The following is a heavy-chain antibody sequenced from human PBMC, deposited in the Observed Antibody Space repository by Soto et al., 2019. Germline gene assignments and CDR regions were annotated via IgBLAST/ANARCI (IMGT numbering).Heavy chain of an antibody. Sequence: GGSLRLSCAASGFTFSSYWMSWVRQAPGKGLEWVANIKQDGSEKYYVDSVKGRFTISRDNAKNSLYLQMNSLRAEDTAVYYCARSSIAARWHYYYYMDVWGKGTTVTVSS. D-gene: IGHD6-6*01. V-gene: IGHV3-7*01. CDR1: GFTFSSYW. CDR2: IKQDGSEK. CDR3: ARSSIAARWHYYYYMDV. J-gene: IGHJ6*03.